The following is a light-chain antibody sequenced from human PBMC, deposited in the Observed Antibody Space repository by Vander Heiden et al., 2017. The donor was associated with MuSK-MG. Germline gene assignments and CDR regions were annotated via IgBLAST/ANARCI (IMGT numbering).Light chain of an antibody. CDR2: DVS. V-gene: IGLV2-14*01. CDR1: SSDVGGYNY. Sequence: QSALTQPASVSGSPGQSITISCTGTSSDVGGYNYVSWYQQHPGKAPKLMIYDVSKRPSGVANRFSGSKAGTTASLTISGLQAEDDADYYCTSYTGSTSYVFGTGTKVTVL. J-gene: IGLJ1*01. CDR3: TSYTGSTSYV.